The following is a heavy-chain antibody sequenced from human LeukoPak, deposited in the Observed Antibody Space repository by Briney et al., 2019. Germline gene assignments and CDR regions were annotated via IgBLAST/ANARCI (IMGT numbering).Heavy chain of an antibody. D-gene: IGHD7-27*01. CDR3: ARGGLPGGFDY. V-gene: IGHV3-74*01. CDR1: GFTVSNSW. CDR2: INNDGNRI. Sequence: TGGSLRLSCAASGFTVSNSWMFWVRQAPGKGLMYVSEINNDGNRIRYVDSVKGRFTISRDGAKNTLLLQMNSLRDDDTAMYYCARGGLPGGFDYWGQGILVTVSS. J-gene: IGHJ4*02.